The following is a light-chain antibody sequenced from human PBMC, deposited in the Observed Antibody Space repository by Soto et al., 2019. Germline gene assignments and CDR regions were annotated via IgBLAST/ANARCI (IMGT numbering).Light chain of an antibody. CDR3: QKYNTAPRT. CDR1: QGISHF. Sequence: DIQMTQSPSSLSASVGDRVTITCRASQGISHFLAWYQQKPGKAPKLLIYAASILQSGVPPRFSGSGSGTDFTLTISSLQAVDVATYYCQKYNTAPRTFGQGTKVEI. J-gene: IGKJ1*01. V-gene: IGKV1-27*01. CDR2: AAS.